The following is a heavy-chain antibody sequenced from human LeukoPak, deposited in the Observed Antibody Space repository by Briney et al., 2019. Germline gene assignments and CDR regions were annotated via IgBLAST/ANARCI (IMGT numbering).Heavy chain of an antibody. Sequence: GGSLRLSCVASGFTFSKYTMSWVRQAPGKGLEWVSGIYGGGSGSTFYAESVKGRFTISRDNSKNTLYLQMNSLRDEDTAIYYCAKDFTPDGIWDIDYWGRGALITVSS. J-gene: IGHJ4*02. D-gene: IGHD1-14*01. V-gene: IGHV3-23*01. CDR3: AKDFTPDGIWDIDY. CDR2: IYGGGSGST. CDR1: GFTFSKYT.